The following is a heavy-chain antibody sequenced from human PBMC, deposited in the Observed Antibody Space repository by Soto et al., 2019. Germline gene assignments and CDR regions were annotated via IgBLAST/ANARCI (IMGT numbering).Heavy chain of an antibody. J-gene: IGHJ4*02. D-gene: IGHD3-10*01. V-gene: IGHV1-18*01. CDR2: ISAHNGNT. Sequence: QVHLVQSGAEVKKPGASVKVSCKGSGYDFTTYGITWVRQAPGQGLEWMAWISAHNGNTDYAQKLQGRVTVTRDKSTSTADMELRSLRADVTAVYYCARGRYGGYWGQGALVTVSS. CDR1: GYDFTTYG. CDR3: ARGRYGGY.